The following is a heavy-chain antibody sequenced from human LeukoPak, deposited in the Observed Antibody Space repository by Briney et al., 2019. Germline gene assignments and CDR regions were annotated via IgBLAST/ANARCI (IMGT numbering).Heavy chain of an antibody. D-gene: IGHD3-3*01. Sequence: GASVKVSCKASGGTFSSYAISWVRQAPGQGLEWMGWINPNTGGTNYAQQFQGRVTMTRDTSISTAYMELSRLIYEDTAVYYCARDRTIFGVVLNRFDPWGQGTLVTVSS. CDR3: ARDRTIFGVVLNRFDP. CDR2: INPNTGGT. J-gene: IGHJ5*02. CDR1: GGTFSSYA. V-gene: IGHV1-2*02.